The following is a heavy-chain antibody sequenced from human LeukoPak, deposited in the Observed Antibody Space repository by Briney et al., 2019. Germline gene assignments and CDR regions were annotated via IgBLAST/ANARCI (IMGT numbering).Heavy chain of an antibody. CDR2: INHSGST. D-gene: IGHD6-13*01. V-gene: IGHV4-34*01. J-gene: IGHJ3*02. CDR3: ARDLAATDAFDI. Sequence: PSETLSLTCAVYGGSFSGYYWSWIRQPPGKGLEWIGEINHSGSTNYNPSLKSRVTISVDTSKNQFSLKLSSVTAADTAVYYCARDLAATDAFDIWGQGTMVTVPS. CDR1: GGSFSGYY.